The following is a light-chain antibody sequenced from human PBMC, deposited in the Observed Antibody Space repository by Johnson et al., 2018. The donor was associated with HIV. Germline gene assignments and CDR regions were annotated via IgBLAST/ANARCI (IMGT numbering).Light chain of an antibody. V-gene: IGLV1-51*01. Sequence: VLSQPPSVSAAPGQKVTISCSGSSSNIGNNYVSWYQQLPGTAPKLLIYDNNKRPSGIPDRFSGSKSGSSATLGITGLQTGDEADYYCGTWDSSLSAAVFGTVTKVTVL. J-gene: IGLJ1*01. CDR1: SSNIGNNY. CDR3: GTWDSSLSAAV. CDR2: DNN.